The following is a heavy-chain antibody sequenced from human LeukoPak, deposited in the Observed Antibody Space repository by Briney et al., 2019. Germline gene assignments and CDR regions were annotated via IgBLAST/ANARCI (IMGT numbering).Heavy chain of an antibody. J-gene: IGHJ4*02. CDR3: ARTGYYYVLDY. D-gene: IGHD3-22*01. Sequence: GGSLRLSCTASGFNFGDSSINWVRQAPGKGLEWVGLIRSKTYGGTTDYAASVQGRFTISRDDSKSIAYLQMSSLKTEDTAIYYCARTGYYYVLDYWGQGSLVTVSS. CDR2: IRSKTYGGTT. CDR1: GFNFGDSS. V-gene: IGHV3-49*04.